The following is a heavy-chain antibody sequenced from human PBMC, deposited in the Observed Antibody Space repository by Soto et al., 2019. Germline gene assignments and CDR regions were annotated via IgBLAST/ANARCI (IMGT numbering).Heavy chain of an antibody. CDR2: IWYDGSNK. Sequence: GGSLRLSCAASGFTFSSYGMHWVRQAPGKGLEWVAVIWYDGSNKYYADSVKGRFIISRDNSKNTLYLQMNSLRAEDTAVYYCARVWRITLVRGVIEDYYYMDVWGKGTTVTVSS. CDR3: ARVWRITLVRGVIEDYYYMDV. J-gene: IGHJ6*03. CDR1: GFTFSSYG. V-gene: IGHV3-33*01. D-gene: IGHD3-10*01.